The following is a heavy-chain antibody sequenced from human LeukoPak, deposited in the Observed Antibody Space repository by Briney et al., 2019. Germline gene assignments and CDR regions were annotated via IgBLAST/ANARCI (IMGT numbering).Heavy chain of an antibody. D-gene: IGHD7-27*01. CDR3: ARDWNWGFDY. CDR1: GFSFSSYE. J-gene: IGHJ4*02. V-gene: IGHV3-48*03. Sequence: GGALRLSCAASGFSFSSYEMNWVRQAPGKGLEWVSYISSSGSTIYYADSVKGRFTISRDNAKNSLYLQMNSLRADDTAVYYCARDWNWGFDYWGQGTLVTVSS. CDR2: ISSSGSTI.